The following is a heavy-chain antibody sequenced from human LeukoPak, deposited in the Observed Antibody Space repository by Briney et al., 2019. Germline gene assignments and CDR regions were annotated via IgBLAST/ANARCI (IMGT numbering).Heavy chain of an antibody. J-gene: IGHJ4*02. CDR2: IIPIFGTA. D-gene: IGHD2-15*01. CDR3: GFIYGGNFGY. CDR1: GGTFSSYA. Sequence: ASVKVSCKASGGTFSSYAISWVRQDPEQGLEWMGGIIPIFGTANYAQKFQGRVTITADESTSTAYMELSSLRSEDTAVYYCGFIYGGNFGYWGQGTLVTVSS. V-gene: IGHV1-69*13.